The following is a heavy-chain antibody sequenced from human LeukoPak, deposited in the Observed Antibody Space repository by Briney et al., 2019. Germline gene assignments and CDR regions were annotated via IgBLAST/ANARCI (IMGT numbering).Heavy chain of an antibody. CDR3: ASLINIVVVIAILLAWFDP. D-gene: IGHD2-21*01. V-gene: IGHV3-23*01. CDR1: GFTFSSYA. J-gene: IGHJ5*02. Sequence: GGSLRLSCAASGFTFSSYAMSWVRQAPGKGLEWVSAISGSGGSTNYADSVKGRFTISRDNSKNTLYLQMNSLRAEGTAVYYCASLINIVVVIAILLAWFDPWGQGTLVTVSS. CDR2: ISGSGGST.